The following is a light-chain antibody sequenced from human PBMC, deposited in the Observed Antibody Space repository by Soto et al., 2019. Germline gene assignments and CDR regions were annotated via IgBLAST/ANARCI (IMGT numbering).Light chain of an antibody. V-gene: IGLV2-11*01. CDR3: CSYVGSYSFV. CDR1: SSDVGAYNY. Sequence: QSVLTQPRSVSGSPGQSVTISCTGTSSDVGAYNYVSWYQEHPGKAPKLMIYDVNKRPSGVPDRFSGSKSGNTASLTISGLQADDEADYYCCSYVGSYSFVFGTGTKLTVL. CDR2: DVN. J-gene: IGLJ1*01.